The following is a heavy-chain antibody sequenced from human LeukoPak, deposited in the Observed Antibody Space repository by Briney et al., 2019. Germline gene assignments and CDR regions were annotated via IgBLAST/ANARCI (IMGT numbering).Heavy chain of an antibody. CDR2: IRYDGSNK. J-gene: IGHJ4*02. Sequence: GGSLRLSCAASGFTFSSCGMHWVRQAPGKGLEWVAFIRYDGSNKYYADSVKGRFTISRDNSKNTLYLQMNSLRAEDTAVYYCAKAWEHYFDYWGQGTLVTVX. D-gene: IGHD1-26*01. CDR3: AKAWEHYFDY. V-gene: IGHV3-30*02. CDR1: GFTFSSCG.